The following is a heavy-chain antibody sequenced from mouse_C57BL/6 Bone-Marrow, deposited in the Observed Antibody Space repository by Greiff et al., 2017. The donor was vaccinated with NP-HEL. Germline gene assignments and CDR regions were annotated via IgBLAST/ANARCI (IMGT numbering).Heavy chain of an antibody. CDR3: GAGPAWFAY. CDR2: IYPGSGNT. V-gene: IGHV1-76*01. Sequence: QVQLQQSGAELVRPGASVKLSCKASGYTFTDYYINWVKQRPGQGLEWIARIYPGSGNTYYNEKFKGKATLTAEKSSSTAYMQLSSLTSEDSAVYFCGAGPAWFAYWGQGTLVTVSA. J-gene: IGHJ3*01. CDR1: GYTFTDYY. D-gene: IGHD3-3*01.